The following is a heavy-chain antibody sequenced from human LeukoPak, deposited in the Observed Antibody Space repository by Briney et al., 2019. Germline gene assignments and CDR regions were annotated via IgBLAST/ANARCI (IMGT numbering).Heavy chain of an antibody. CDR1: GFTFSNAW. CDR3: TGVSRSSWYDY. J-gene: IGHJ4*02. D-gene: IGHD6-13*01. CDR2: IKSKTDGGTT. Sequence: GGSLRLSCAASGFTFSNAWMSWVRQAPGKGLEWVGRIKSKTDGGTTDYAAPVKGRFTISRDDSKNTLYLQMNSLRTEDTAVYYCTGVSRSSWYDYWGQGTLVTVSS. V-gene: IGHV3-15*01.